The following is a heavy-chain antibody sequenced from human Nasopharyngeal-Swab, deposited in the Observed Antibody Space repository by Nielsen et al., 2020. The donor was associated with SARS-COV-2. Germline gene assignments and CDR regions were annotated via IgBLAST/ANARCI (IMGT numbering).Heavy chain of an antibody. J-gene: IGHJ5*02. Sequence: ASAKDFCKASGYTFIAYYMHWVRQTPGEGLEWMGWINANSGGIKYAQKFQGRVTMARDTSITTAYMEMSRLRSDDTAVYYCARGGKPITMVRGITPPGENWFDPWGQGTLVTVSS. CDR1: GYTFIAYY. V-gene: IGHV1-2*02. CDR2: INANSGGI. D-gene: IGHD3-10*01. CDR3: ARGGKPITMVRGITPPGENWFDP.